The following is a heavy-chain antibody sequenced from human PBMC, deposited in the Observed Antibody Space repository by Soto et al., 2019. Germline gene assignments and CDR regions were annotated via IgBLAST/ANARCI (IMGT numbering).Heavy chain of an antibody. CDR2: SYSSGSS. CDR1: GASISVHSYY. Sequence: SETLSLTCTVSGASISVHSYYWTWIRQPPGKGLEWIGSSYSSGSSYYNPSLKSRVTMSVDTSKNQFSLRLRSVTAADTALYFCARHSVALRKNNWFDPWGQGGMVTVSS. CDR3: ARHSVALRKNNWFDP. V-gene: IGHV4-39*01. J-gene: IGHJ5*02. D-gene: IGHD2-15*01.